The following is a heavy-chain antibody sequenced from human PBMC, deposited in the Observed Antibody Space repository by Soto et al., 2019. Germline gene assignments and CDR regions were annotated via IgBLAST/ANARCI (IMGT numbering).Heavy chain of an antibody. CDR3: ARDRTPGVGATNYYGMDV. D-gene: IGHD1-26*01. CDR2: IIPIFGTA. J-gene: IGHJ6*02. Sequence: GSSVKVSCKASGGTFSSYAISWVRQAPGQGREWMGGIIPIFGTANYAQKFQGRVTVTADESTSTAYMELSSLRSEDTAVYYCARDRTPGVGATNYYGMDVWGQGTTVTVSS. CDR1: GGTFSSYA. V-gene: IGHV1-69*13.